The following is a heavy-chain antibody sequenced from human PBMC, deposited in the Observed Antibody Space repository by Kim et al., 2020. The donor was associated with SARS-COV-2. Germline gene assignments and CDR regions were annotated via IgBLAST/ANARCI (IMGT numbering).Heavy chain of an antibody. J-gene: IGHJ4*02. CDR3: ARRLSLGRPGGFDY. CDR2: ISRNSDYI. V-gene: IGHV3-21*01. CDR1: EFTFSSYS. Sequence: GGSLRLSCAASEFTFSSYSMNWVRQAPGKGLEWVSTISRNSDYIYYADSVEGRSTISRDNAKTSLYLQMNSLRADDTAMYYCARRLSLGRPGGFDYWGQG. D-gene: IGHD3-10*01.